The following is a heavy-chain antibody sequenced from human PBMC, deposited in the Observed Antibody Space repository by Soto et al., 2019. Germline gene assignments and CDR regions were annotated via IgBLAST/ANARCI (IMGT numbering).Heavy chain of an antibody. V-gene: IGHV4-59*01. CDR3: ARASPLPIWFGESLTYYYGMDV. CDR1: GGSISSYY. D-gene: IGHD3-10*01. CDR2: IYYSGST. J-gene: IGHJ6*02. Sequence: PSETLSLTCTVSGGSISSYYWSWIRQPPGKGLEWIGYIYYSGSTNYNPSLKSRVTISVDTSKNQFSLKLSSVTAADTAVYYCARASPLPIWFGESLTYYYGMDVWGQGTTVTVSS.